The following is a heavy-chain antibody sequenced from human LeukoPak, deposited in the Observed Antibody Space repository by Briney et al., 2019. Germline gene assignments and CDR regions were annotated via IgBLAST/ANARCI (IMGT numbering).Heavy chain of an antibody. Sequence: ASVKVSCKASGYTFTTYAVNWVRQAPGQGLEWMGWINTNTGNPTYAQGFTGRFVFSLDTSVSTAYLQITSLKAEDTAVYYCARDDTYYYGSGSFLSTYPGHYWGQGTLVTVSS. CDR2: INTNTGNP. V-gene: IGHV7-4-1*02. CDR3: ARDDTYYYGSGSFLSTYPGHY. CDR1: GYTFTTYA. J-gene: IGHJ4*02. D-gene: IGHD3-10*01.